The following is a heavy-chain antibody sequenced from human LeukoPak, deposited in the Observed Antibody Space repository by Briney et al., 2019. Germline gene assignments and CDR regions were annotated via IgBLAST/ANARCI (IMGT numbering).Heavy chain of an antibody. J-gene: IGHJ5*02. CDR1: GYSISSGYY. D-gene: IGHD6-19*01. Sequence: SETLSLTCTVSGYSISSGYYWGWIRPPPGKGLEWIGSIYHSGRTYYNPSLKSRVTISLDTPTNHISLKLSSVTAAATAVYYCARDRIAVADPPNWFDPWGQGTLVTVSS. CDR3: ARDRIAVADPPNWFDP. V-gene: IGHV4-38-2*02. CDR2: IYHSGRT.